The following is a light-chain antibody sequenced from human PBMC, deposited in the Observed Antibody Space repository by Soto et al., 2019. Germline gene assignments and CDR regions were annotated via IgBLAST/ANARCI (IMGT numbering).Light chain of an antibody. CDR2: SNN. J-gene: IGLJ1*01. CDR3: AAWDDSLNALV. CDR1: SSNIGSNT. V-gene: IGLV1-44*01. Sequence: QSVLTHPPSASGTPGQRVTISCSGSSSNIGSNTVSWYQQVPGTAPKLLIYSNNQRPPGVPDRFSGSKSGTSASLATSGLQSEDEADYYCAAWDDSLNALVFGPGTKLTVL.